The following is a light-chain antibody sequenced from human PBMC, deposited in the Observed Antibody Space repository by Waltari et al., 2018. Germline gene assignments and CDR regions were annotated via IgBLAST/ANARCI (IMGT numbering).Light chain of an antibody. Sequence: EIVLTQFPATLSLSPGERATLSCRARQSVGDFLAWYQQKPGQAPRLLIYDASKRVTGIPARFSGSGSGTDFTLTISSLQAEDVAVYYCQQSYTVRRTFGQGTNVEIK. V-gene: IGKV3-11*01. J-gene: IGKJ1*01. CDR2: DAS. CDR3: QQSYTVRRT. CDR1: QSVGDF.